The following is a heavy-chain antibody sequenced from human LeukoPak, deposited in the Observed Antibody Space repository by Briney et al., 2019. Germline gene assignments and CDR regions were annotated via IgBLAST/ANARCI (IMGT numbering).Heavy chain of an antibody. CDR1: GGSISSSSYY. Sequence: SQTLSLTCAVPGGSISSSSYYWGWIRQPPGKGLEWIGSIYYSGSTYYNPSLKSRVTISVDTSKNQFSLKLSSVTAADTAVYYCASSYSGYDWSDYYYYYMDVWGKGTTVTVSS. D-gene: IGHD5-12*01. CDR3: ASSYSGYDWSDYYYYYMDV. J-gene: IGHJ6*03. V-gene: IGHV4-39*01. CDR2: IYYSGST.